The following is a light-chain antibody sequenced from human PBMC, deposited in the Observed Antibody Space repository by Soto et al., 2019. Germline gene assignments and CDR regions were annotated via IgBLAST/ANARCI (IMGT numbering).Light chain of an antibody. CDR3: SSYTSSSTWV. J-gene: IGLJ3*02. Sequence: QSVLTQPASVSGSPGQSITISCTGTSSDVGGYNYVSWYQQQPGKAPKLMIYEVSNRPSGVSNRFSGSKSGNTASLTISGLQAEDEADYYCSSYTSSSTWVFGGGTKLIVL. CDR1: SSDVGGYNY. V-gene: IGLV2-14*01. CDR2: EVS.